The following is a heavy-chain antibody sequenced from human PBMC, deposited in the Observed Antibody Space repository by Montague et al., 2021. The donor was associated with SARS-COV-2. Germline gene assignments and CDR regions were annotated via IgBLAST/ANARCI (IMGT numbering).Heavy chain of an antibody. V-gene: IGHV4-39*01. J-gene: IGHJ2*01. D-gene: IGHD6-19*01. CDR1: GGSISSGTYY. Sequence: SETLSPTCTVSGGSISSGTYYWGWVRQPPGKGLEWIGTINYSGKTYYKPCLKSRVTISVDPSKNQFSLKVTSVTAADTAVYYCAGRAQWQLSWFFDLWGRGTLVTFSS. CDR2: INYSGKT. CDR3: AGRAQWQLSWFFDL.